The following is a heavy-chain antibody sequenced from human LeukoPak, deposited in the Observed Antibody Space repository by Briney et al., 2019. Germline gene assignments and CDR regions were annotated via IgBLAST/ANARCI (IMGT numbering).Heavy chain of an antibody. CDR3: AKGSGYYYGGPNYFDY. D-gene: IGHD3-22*01. V-gene: IGHV3-23*01. CDR2: ISGSGGST. Sequence: PGGSLRPSCAASGFAFSSYEMSWVRQAPGKGLEWVSAISGSGGSTYYADSVKGRFTISRDNSKNTLYLQMNSLRAEDTAVYYCAKGSGYYYGGPNYFDYWGQGTLVTVSS. J-gene: IGHJ4*02. CDR1: GFAFSSYE.